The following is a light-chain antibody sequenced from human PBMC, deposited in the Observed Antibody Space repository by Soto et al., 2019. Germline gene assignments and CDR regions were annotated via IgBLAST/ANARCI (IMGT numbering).Light chain of an antibody. Sequence: QSVLTQPRSVSGSPGQSVTISCTGTGSNVGAYNYVSWYHQHPGKAPKLMIYDVNKRPSGVPDRFSGSKSDNTASLTISGLQADDEADYFCCSYAGTYTGVFGGGTKLTVL. CDR3: CSYAGTYTGV. V-gene: IGLV2-11*01. CDR1: GSNVGAYNY. CDR2: DVN. J-gene: IGLJ3*02.